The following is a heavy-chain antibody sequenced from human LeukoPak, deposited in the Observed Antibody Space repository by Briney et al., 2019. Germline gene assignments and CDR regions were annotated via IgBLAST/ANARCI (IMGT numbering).Heavy chain of an antibody. D-gene: IGHD3-3*02. J-gene: IGHJ5*02. V-gene: IGHV4-39*01. CDR1: GGFITTGSHY. Sequence: SETLSLTCTVSGGFITTGSHYWGWVRQPPGKGLEWIGSIYHSGTTYYKSSLKSRVTISIDTSKTQFSLTLTSVTAADTAVYYCARVLKLHFWSGWFDPWGQGTLVTVSS. CDR3: ARVLKLHFWSGWFDP. CDR2: IYHSGTT.